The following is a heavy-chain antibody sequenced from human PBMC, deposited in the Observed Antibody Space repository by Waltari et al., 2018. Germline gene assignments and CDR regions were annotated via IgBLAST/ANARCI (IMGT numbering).Heavy chain of an antibody. J-gene: IGHJ5*02. CDR1: GYTFTSYA. Sequence: QVQLVQSGAEVKKPGASVKVSCKASGYTFTSYAMHWVRQAPGQRLEWMGWINAGNGNTKYSQKFQGRVTITRDTSASTAYMELSSLRSEDTAVYYCARGFEVWLRGYNWFDPWGQGTLVTVSS. CDR3: ARGFEVWLRGYNWFDP. CDR2: INAGNGNT. V-gene: IGHV1-3*01. D-gene: IGHD5-12*01.